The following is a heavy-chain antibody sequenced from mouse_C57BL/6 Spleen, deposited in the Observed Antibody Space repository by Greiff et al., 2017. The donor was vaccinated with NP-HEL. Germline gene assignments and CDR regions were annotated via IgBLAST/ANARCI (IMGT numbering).Heavy chain of an antibody. CDR2: IYPGDGDT. V-gene: IGHV1-82*01. Sequence: VQLQQSGPELVKPGASVKISCKASGYAFSSSWMNWVKQRPGKGLEWIGRIYPGDGDTNYNGKFKGKATLTADKSSSTAYMQLSSLTSEDSAVYFCARDSRGGDAMDYWGQGTSVTVSS. CDR1: GYAFSSSW. CDR3: ARDSRGGDAMDY. D-gene: IGHD3-2*01. J-gene: IGHJ4*01.